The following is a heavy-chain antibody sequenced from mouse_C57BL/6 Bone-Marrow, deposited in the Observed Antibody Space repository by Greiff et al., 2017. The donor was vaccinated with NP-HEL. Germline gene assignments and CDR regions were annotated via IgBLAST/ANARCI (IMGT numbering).Heavy chain of an antibody. CDR2: FHPYNDDT. CDR1: GYTFTTYP. V-gene: IGHV1-47*01. D-gene: IGHD1-1*01. CDR3: ARFTTASGYFDV. J-gene: IGHJ1*03. Sequence: QVQLKESGAELVKPGASVKMSCKASGYTFTTYPIEWMKQNHGKSLEWIGNFHPYNDDTKYNEKFKGKATLTVEKSSSTVYLELSRLTSDDSAVYYCARFTTASGYFDVWGTGTTVTVSS.